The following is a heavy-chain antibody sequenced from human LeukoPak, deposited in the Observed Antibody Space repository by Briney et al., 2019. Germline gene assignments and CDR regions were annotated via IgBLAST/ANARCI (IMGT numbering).Heavy chain of an antibody. CDR1: GFTFSNFA. V-gene: IGHV3-33*01. J-gene: IGHJ4*02. Sequence: GGSLRLSCAASGFTFSNFAMHWVRQAPGKGLEWVAVIWYDGSNKYYADSVKGRFTISRDNSKSTLYLQMNSLTAEDTAVYYCARGMTTVDYWGQGTLVTVSS. D-gene: IGHD4-11*01. CDR3: ARGMTTVDY. CDR2: IWYDGSNK.